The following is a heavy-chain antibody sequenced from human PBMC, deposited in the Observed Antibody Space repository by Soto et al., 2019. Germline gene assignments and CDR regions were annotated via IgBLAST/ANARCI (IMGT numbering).Heavy chain of an antibody. CDR3: ARALPVAKGGFDP. CDR1: GFTVSNTY. J-gene: IGHJ5*02. V-gene: IGHV3-53*02. D-gene: IGHD2-2*01. CDR2: IYTAGGT. Sequence: EVQLVETGGGLIQPGGSLRLSCAASGFTVSNTYMTWVRQPPGKGLECVSVIYTAGGTNYADSVKGRFIISRDNSKNTLYLQMNSLRAEDPPVYYCARALPVAKGGFDPWGQGTLVTVSS.